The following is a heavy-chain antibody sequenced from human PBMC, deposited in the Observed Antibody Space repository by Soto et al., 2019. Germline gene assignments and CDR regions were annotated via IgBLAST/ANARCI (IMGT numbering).Heavy chain of an antibody. Sequence: QVQLVQSGAEVKKPGSSVKVSCKASGGTFSSYTISWVRQATGQGLERMGRIIPFLGIAHYAQTFQGRLKIPSDKSTRTAYMELSTLGSEATAVYHCARGGTFTNVFDYWGQGTLVTVSS. CDR3: ARGGTFTNVFDY. J-gene: IGHJ4*02. V-gene: IGHV1-69*02. CDR1: GGTFSSYT. CDR2: IIPFLGIA. D-gene: IGHD3-16*01.